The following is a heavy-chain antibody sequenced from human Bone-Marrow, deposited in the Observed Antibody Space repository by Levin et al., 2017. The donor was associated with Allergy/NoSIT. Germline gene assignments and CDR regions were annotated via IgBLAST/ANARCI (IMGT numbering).Heavy chain of an antibody. V-gene: IGHV3-30-3*01. CDR1: GFTFSGQA. Sequence: SCAASGFTFSGQAMHWVRQAPGKGLEWVAVISDDGSREYYADSVKGRFTISRDNSKNTLYLQLSSLRPADTAVYYCARDIYSYGTVGTPDYWGQGTLLTVSS. J-gene: IGHJ4*02. CDR3: ARDIYSYGTVGTPDY. D-gene: IGHD2-15*01. CDR2: ISDDGSRE.